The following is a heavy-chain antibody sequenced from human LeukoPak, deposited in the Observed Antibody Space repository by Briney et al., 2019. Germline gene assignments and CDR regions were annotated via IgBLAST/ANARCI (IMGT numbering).Heavy chain of an antibody. CDR3: ARDGPAAGLYFHY. CDR2: ISYDGSNK. Sequence: GGSLRLSCAASGFTFSSYAMHWVRQAPGKGLEWVAVISYDGSNKYYADSVKGRFTISRDNSKNSLYLQMNSLRAEDTAVYYCARDGPAAGLYFHYWGQGTLVTVPS. V-gene: IGHV3-30-3*01. D-gene: IGHD6-13*01. CDR1: GFTFSSYA. J-gene: IGHJ4*02.